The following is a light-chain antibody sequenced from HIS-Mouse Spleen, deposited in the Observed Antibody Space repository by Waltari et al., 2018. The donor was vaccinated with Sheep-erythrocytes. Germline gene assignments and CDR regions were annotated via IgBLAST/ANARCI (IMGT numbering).Light chain of an antibody. CDR1: SRHVGGSYS. CDR3: CSYAGSYNHV. J-gene: IGLJ1*01. Sequence: QSALTQPRSVSECRGTSVAISCAESSRHVGGSYSVSWYQQHPGKAPKLMIYDVSKRPSGVPDRFSGSKSGNTASLTISGLQAEDEADYYCCSYAGSYNHVFATGTKVTVL. CDR2: DVS. V-gene: IGLV2-11*01.